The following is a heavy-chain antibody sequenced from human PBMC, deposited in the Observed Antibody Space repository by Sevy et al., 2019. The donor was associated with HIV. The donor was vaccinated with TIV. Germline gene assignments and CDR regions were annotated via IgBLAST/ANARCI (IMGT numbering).Heavy chain of an antibody. J-gene: IGHJ4*02. Sequence: GRSLRLSCAASGFTFSSYEMNWVRQAPGKGLEWVSYISYSGTIISYSDSVKGRFTISRDNARSSLYLQMNSLRAEDTAVYYCARDLPPSATTVAHFDYWGQGTLVTVSS. V-gene: IGHV3-48*03. CDR2: ISYSGTII. D-gene: IGHD4-17*01. CDR3: ARDLPPSATTVAHFDY. CDR1: GFTFSSYE.